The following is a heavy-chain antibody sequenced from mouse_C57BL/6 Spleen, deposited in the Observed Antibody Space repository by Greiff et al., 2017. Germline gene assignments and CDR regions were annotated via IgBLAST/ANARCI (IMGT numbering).Heavy chain of an antibody. D-gene: IGHD1-1*01. J-gene: IGHJ4*01. CDR1: GYSFTDYN. Sequence: VQLQQSGPELVKPGASVKISCKASGYSFTDYNMNWVKQSNGKSLEWIGVINPNYGTTSYNQKFKGKATLTVDQSSSTAYMQLKSRTSEDSAVYYWARNYGSSYAMDYWGQGTSVTVSS. CDR2: INPNYGTT. CDR3: ARNYGSSYAMDY. V-gene: IGHV1-39*01.